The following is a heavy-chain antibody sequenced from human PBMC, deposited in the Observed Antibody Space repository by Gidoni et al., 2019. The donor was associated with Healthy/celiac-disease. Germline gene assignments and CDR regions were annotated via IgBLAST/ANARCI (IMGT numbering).Heavy chain of an antibody. J-gene: IGHJ4*02. CDR1: GFPFSSYA. D-gene: IGHD6-19*01. CDR3: AKGDSSGWYYFDY. Sequence: EVQLLESGGGLVQPGGSLRLSCAASGFPFSSYAMSWVRQAPGKGLEWVSAISGSGGSTYYADSVKGRFTISRDNSKNTLYLQMNSLRAEDTAVYYCAKGDSSGWYYFDYWGQGTLVTVSS. CDR2: ISGSGGST. V-gene: IGHV3-23*01.